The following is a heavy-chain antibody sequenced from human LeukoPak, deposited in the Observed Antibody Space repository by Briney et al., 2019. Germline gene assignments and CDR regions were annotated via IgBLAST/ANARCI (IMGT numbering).Heavy chain of an antibody. V-gene: IGHV3-30*02. CDR3: AKDRGVGYFDY. CDR2: IRYDGSNK. D-gene: IGHD3-10*01. CDR1: GFTFSDYG. Sequence: GGSLRLSCEASGFTFSDYGFHWVRQAPGKGLEWVAFIRYDGSNKYYADSVKDRFTISRANSKNMLYLQMNSLKTEDTAVYYCAKDRGVGYFDYWGQGTLVTVSS. J-gene: IGHJ4*02.